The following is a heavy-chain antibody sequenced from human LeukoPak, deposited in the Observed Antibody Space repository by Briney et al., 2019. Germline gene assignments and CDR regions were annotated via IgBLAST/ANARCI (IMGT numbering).Heavy chain of an antibody. CDR3: ARDRVDFHDRSGFVVVASDI. J-gene: IGHJ3*02. CDR2: VIPRPGRS. D-gene: IGHD3-22*01. Sequence: ASVKVSCKAPGGTFTDYSLSWVRQAPGQGPEWMGRVIPRPGRSSYEPKFQGRVTITADRSTDTAYMELFSLRSEDTAVYYCARDRVDFHDRSGFVVVASDIWGQGTMVTASS. CDR1: GGTFTDYS. V-gene: IGHV1-69*04.